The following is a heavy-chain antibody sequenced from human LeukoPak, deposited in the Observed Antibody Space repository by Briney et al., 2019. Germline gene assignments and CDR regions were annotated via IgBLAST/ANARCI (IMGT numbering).Heavy chain of an antibody. CDR3: VRPSQLVLGDSIGLFDY. V-gene: IGHV5-51*01. CDR1: GYSFPNYW. CDR2: IYPGDSNT. Sequence: GESLKISCKGSGYSFPNYWIGWVRQMPGKGLEWMGIIYPGDSNTRYSPSFQGQVTISADKSISTTYLQWSSLKASDTAMHYCVRPSQLVLGDSIGLFDYWGQGTLVTVSS. D-gene: IGHD3-22*01. J-gene: IGHJ4*02.